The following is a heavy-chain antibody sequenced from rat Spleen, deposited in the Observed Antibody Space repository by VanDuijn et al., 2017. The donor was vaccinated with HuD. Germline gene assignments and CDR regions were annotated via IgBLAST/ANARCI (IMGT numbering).Heavy chain of an antibody. CDR3: TRPNNPYWYFDF. Sequence: QVQLKESGPDLVQPSQTLSLTCTVSGFSLTSYGVSWVRQPPGKGLEWMGRIQSGGSTDYNSALKSRLSISRDTSKSQVFLKMNSLQTEATAIYFCTRPNNPYWYFDFWGPGTMVTVSS. J-gene: IGHJ1*01. CDR2: IQSGGST. D-gene: IGHD1-10*01. V-gene: IGHV2-1*01. CDR1: GFSLTSYG.